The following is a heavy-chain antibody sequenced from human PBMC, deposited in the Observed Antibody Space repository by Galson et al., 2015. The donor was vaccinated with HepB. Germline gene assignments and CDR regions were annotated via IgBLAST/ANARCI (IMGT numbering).Heavy chain of an antibody. Sequence: SLRLSCAASGLTFSGYTMSWVRQSPGRGLQWVSYISTNGATTYYTDSVKGRFTVARDNARNTVSLQMTSLTAEDSAVYFCARDYASSWYFNHYYGMDVWGQGTTVTVSS. J-gene: IGHJ6*02. D-gene: IGHD6-13*01. CDR3: ARDYASSWYFNHYYGMDV. CDR2: ISTNGATT. CDR1: GLTFSGYT. V-gene: IGHV3-11*01.